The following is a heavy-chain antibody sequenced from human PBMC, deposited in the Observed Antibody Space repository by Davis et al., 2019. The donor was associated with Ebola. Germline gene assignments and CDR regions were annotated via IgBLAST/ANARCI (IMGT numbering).Heavy chain of an antibody. V-gene: IGHV3-74*01. D-gene: IGHD2-2*01. J-gene: IGHJ4*02. CDR2: INSDGSSI. CDR1: GFTFSSHW. Sequence: GESLKISCAASGFTFSSHWMHWVRQAPGKGLVWVSRINSDGSSISYADSVKGRFTISRDNAKNTLYLQMNSLRDEDTAVYYCARGTHYAHDYWGQGTLVTVSS. CDR3: ARGTHYAHDY.